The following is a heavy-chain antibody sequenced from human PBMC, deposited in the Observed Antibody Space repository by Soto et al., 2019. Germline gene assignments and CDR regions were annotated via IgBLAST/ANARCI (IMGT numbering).Heavy chain of an antibody. Sequence: PSQTLSLTCAISGDSVSSNSAAWNWIRQSPSRGLEWLGRTYYRSKWYNDYAVSVKSRITINPDTSKNQFSLQLNSVTPEDTAVYYCARGESCSGGSCSANNWFDPWGQGTLVTVSS. CDR1: GDSVSSNSAA. J-gene: IGHJ5*02. CDR2: TYYRSKWYN. V-gene: IGHV6-1*01. D-gene: IGHD2-15*01. CDR3: ARGESCSGGSCSANNWFDP.